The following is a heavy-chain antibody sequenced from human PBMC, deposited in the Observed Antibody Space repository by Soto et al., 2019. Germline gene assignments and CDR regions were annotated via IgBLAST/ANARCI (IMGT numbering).Heavy chain of an antibody. Sequence: ASVKVSCKASGGTFSSYTISWVRQAPGQGLEWMGRIIPILGIANYAQKFQGRVTITADKSTSTAYMELSSLRSEDTAVYYCARGEWKYAFDIWGQGTMVTVSS. V-gene: IGHV1-69*02. J-gene: IGHJ3*02. CDR1: GGTFSSYT. CDR3: ARGEWKYAFDI. CDR2: IIPILGIA. D-gene: IGHD1-1*01.